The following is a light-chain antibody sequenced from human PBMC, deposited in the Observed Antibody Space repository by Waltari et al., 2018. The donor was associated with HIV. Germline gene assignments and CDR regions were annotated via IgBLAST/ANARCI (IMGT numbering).Light chain of an antibody. Sequence: QSVLTQPPSASWTPGQRVTISCSGSSSNIGNNYVSWYHQVPGTAPKLLIHRNGQRPPGVPDRFSGSKSGTSAALAISGLRSDDEGDYYCATWDGSLSGRVFGGGTKLTVL. CDR2: RNG. V-gene: IGLV1-47*01. J-gene: IGLJ3*02. CDR3: ATWDGSLSGRV. CDR1: SSNIGNNY.